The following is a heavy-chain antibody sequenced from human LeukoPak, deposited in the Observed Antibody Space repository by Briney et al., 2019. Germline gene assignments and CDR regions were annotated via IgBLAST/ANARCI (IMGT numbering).Heavy chain of an antibody. CDR3: ARTVTTGWALNY. Sequence: SETLSLTCTVSGGSISSYYWSWIRQPPGKGLEWIGYIYYSGSTKYNPSLKSRVTISVDTSKNQFSLKLSSVTAADTAVYYCARTVTTGWALNYWGQGTLVTVSS. D-gene: IGHD4-17*01. J-gene: IGHJ4*01. CDR2: IYYSGST. V-gene: IGHV4-59*01. CDR1: GGSISSYY.